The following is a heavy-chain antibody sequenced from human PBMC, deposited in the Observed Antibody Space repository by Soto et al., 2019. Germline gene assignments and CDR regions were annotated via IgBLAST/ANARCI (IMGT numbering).Heavy chain of an antibody. V-gene: IGHV3-7*01. CDR1: GFTFSNYW. D-gene: IGHD6-13*01. CDR2: IKQDGSEK. CDR3: ARDTLSSSWYYYYYGMDV. Sequence: GGSLRLSCAASGFTFSNYWMSWVRQAPGKGLEWVANIKQDGSEKYYVDSVKGRFTISRDNAKNSLYLQMNSLRAEDTAVYYCARDTLSSSWYYYYYGMDVWGQGTTVTVSS. J-gene: IGHJ6*02.